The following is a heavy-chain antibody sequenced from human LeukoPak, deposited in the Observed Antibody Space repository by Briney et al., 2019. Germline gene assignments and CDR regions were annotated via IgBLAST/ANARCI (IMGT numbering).Heavy chain of an antibody. CDR2: IIPIFGTA. CDR3: ARERGTVTTSFDY. CDR1: GGTFSSYA. D-gene: IGHD4-11*01. J-gene: IGHJ4*02. Sequence: GASVKVSCKASGGTFSSYAISWVRQAPGQGLEWMGRIIPIFGTANYAQKFQGRVTITTDESTSTAYMEPSSLRSEDTAVYYCARERGTVTTSFDYWGQGTLVTVSS. V-gene: IGHV1-69*05.